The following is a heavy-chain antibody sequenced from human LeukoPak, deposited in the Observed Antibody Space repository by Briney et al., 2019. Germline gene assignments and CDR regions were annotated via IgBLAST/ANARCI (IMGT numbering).Heavy chain of an antibody. CDR1: GGSISNYY. J-gene: IGHJ5*02. D-gene: IGHD5-24*01. V-gene: IGHV4-59*01. CDR3: ARDAGYRSRLNYFDR. CDR2: VYYTGTT. Sequence: SETLSLTCTVSGGSISNYYWSWLRQSPGKELEWIAHVYYTGTTIYSPSLKSRLTVSVDPSKNQFSLNLSSVTAADTAVYYCARDAGYRSRLNYFDRWGQGTLVTVSS.